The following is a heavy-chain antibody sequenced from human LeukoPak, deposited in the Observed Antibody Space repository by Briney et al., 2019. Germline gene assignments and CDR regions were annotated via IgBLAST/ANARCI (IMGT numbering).Heavy chain of an antibody. CDR1: GFTFSSYS. V-gene: IGHV3-21*01. CDR3: ARVGRYGSGSYYPFDY. J-gene: IGHJ4*02. D-gene: IGHD3-10*01. CDR2: ISSSSSYI. Sequence: GGSLRLSCAASGFTFSSYSMNWVRQAPGKGLEWVSSISSSSSYIYYADSVKGRFTISRDNAKNSLYLQVNSLRAEDTAVYYCARVGRYGSGSYYPFDYWGQGTLVTVSS.